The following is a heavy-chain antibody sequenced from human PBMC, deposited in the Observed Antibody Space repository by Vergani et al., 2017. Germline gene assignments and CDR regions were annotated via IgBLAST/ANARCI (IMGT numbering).Heavy chain of an antibody. V-gene: IGHV4-38-2*02. J-gene: IGHJ6*03. CDR3: ARASHCINCYSEGPNGPGYYYMDV. CDR1: GYSVNSGYY. Sequence: QVQLRESGPGLVKPSETLSLSCTMSGYSVNSGYYWAWIRQTAAKGLEWIGSAYHSGATYYNPSLESRVTILLDTSRKQFSLRLNSVTAADTAVYYCARASHCINCYSEGPNGPGYYYMDVWGKGTTVTVSS. CDR2: AYHSGAT. D-gene: IGHD2-21*01.